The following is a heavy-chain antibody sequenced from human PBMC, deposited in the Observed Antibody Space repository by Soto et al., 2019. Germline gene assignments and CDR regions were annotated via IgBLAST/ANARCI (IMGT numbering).Heavy chain of an antibody. CDR2: IYYSGST. J-gene: IGHJ3*02. V-gene: IGHV4-31*03. D-gene: IGHD2-2*01. CDR3: ARVYCSSTSCYAGYSDAFDI. CDR1: GGSISSGGYY. Sequence: QVQLQESGPGLVKPSQTLSLTCTVSGGSISSGGYYWSWIRQHPGKGLEWIGYIYYSGSTYYNPSLNSRVTISVDTSKNQFSLKLSSVTAADTAVYYCARVYCSSTSCYAGYSDAFDIWGQGTMVTVSS.